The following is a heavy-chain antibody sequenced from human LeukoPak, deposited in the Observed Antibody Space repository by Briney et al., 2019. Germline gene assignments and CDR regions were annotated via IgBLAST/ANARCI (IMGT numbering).Heavy chain of an antibody. D-gene: IGHD5-18*01. CDR2: IGPDDSYT. V-gene: IGHV5-10-1*01. J-gene: IGHJ4*02. CDR3: ARQTDTANVGAY. CDR1: GYSFTNYW. Sequence: GESLKISCKGSGYSFTNYWISWVRQMPGKGLEWMGRIGPDDSYTNYSPSFQGHVTISVDKSISTAYLQWSSLKASDTAMYYCARQTDTANVGAYWGQGTLVTVSS.